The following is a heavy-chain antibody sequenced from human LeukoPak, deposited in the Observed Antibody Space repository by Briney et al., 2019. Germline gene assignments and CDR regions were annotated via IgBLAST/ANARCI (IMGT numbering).Heavy chain of an antibody. CDR1: GGSLSGYY. D-gene: IGHD6-19*01. CDR2: INHSGTT. CDR3: AGEWLVQSYFDY. Sequence: SETLSLTCAVYGGSLSGYYWSWIRQPPGKGLEWIGEINHSGTTNYNPSLKSRVTISIDMSKNQFSLKLSSVAAADTAIYYCAGEWLVQSYFDYWGQGTLVTVSS. J-gene: IGHJ4*02. V-gene: IGHV4-34*01.